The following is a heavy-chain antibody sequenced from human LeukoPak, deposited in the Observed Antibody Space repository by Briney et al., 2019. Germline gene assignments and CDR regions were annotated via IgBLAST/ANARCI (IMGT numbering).Heavy chain of an antibody. V-gene: IGHV4-59*08. Sequence: SETLSLICTVSGGSLSNYYWSWIRQPPGKGLEWIAYIYYSGNTNYNPSLQSRVTISVDMSKNQFSLRLTSVTASGTAVYYCARQPAATAAFDIWGQGTMVTVSS. CDR3: ARQPAATAAFDI. J-gene: IGHJ3*02. CDR2: IYYSGNT. CDR1: GGSLSNYY.